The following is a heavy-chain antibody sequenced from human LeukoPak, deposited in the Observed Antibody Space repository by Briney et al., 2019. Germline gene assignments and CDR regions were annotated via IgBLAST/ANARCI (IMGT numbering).Heavy chain of an antibody. CDR3: AKDQASLRFLEWFNFDY. Sequence: GGSLRLSCAASGFTFSSYAMSWVRQAPGKGLEWVSAICGSGGSTYYADSVKGRFTISRDNSKNTLYLQMNSLRAEDTAVYYCAKDQASLRFLEWFNFDYWGQGALVTVSS. CDR2: ICGSGGST. CDR1: GFTFSSYA. D-gene: IGHD3-3*01. V-gene: IGHV3-23*01. J-gene: IGHJ4*02.